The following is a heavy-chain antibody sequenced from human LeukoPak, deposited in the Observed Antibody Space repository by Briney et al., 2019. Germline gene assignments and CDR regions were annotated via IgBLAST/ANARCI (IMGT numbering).Heavy chain of an antibody. V-gene: IGHV1-2*06. Sequence: ASVKVSCKASGYTFTGYYVHWVRQAPGQGLEWRGRINPNSGGTYYAQKFQGRVTMTRDTSISTVYMELSGLRSDDAALYYCASSAVAGIHPYFDYWGQGTLVTVSS. D-gene: IGHD6-19*01. CDR2: INPNSGGT. J-gene: IGHJ4*02. CDR1: GYTFTGYY. CDR3: ASSAVAGIHPYFDY.